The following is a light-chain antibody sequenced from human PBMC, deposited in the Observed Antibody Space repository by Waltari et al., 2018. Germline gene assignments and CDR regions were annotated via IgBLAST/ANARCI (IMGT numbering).Light chain of an antibody. CDR3: SAWDDSLNGHVI. CDR2: SNN. CDR1: WSKIGPNV. J-gene: IGLJ2*01. V-gene: IGLV1-44*01. Sequence: QALVTQPPSASGTPGQTVTISCSGSWSKIGPNVVSWAQQLPGTAPNPPIHSNNQRPSGVPDRFSCSKSGTSASLAISGLQSADEADYYCSAWDDSLNGHVIFGGGTKLTVL.